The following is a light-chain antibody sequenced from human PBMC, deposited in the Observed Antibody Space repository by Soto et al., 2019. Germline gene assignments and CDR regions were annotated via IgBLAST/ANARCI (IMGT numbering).Light chain of an antibody. J-gene: IGKJ1*01. CDR1: QGFGSW. CDR3: QQYSGLWT. Sequence: DIQMTQSPSTLSAFLGDRLSIISGGSQGFGSWLAWYQQKPGKAPKLLISKASSLESGVPSRFSGSGSGTEFTLTISSLQPDDFATYYCQQYSGLWTFGQGTKVEIK. V-gene: IGKV1-5*03. CDR2: KAS.